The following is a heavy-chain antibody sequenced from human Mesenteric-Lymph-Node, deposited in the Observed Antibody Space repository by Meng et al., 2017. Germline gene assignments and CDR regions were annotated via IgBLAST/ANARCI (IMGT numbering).Heavy chain of an antibody. CDR3: ASGGVNYDILTGYYTDDYYYGMDV. Sequence: SVKVSCKASGYTFTTYAISWVRQAPGQGLEWMGGIIPIFGTANYAQKFQGRVTITADESTSTAYMELSSLRSEDTAVYYCASGGVNYDILTGYYTDDYYYGMDVWGQGTTVTVSS. J-gene: IGHJ6*02. V-gene: IGHV1-69*13. CDR2: IIPIFGTA. D-gene: IGHD3-9*01. CDR1: GYTFTTYA.